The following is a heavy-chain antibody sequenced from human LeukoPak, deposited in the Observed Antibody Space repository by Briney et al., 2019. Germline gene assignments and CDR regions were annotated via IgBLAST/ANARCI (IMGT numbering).Heavy chain of an antibody. CDR2: ISGSGGST. CDR1: GFTFSSYA. CDR3: AKGPPYYYDSSGYYYFDY. J-gene: IGHJ4*02. V-gene: IGHV3-23*01. D-gene: IGHD3-22*01. Sequence: GGSLRLSCAASGFTFSSYAMSWVRQAPGKGLEWVSAISGSGGSTYYADSVKGRFTISRDNSKNTLYLQMNSLRAEDTAVYYCAKGPPYYYDSSGYYYFDYWGQGTLVTVSS.